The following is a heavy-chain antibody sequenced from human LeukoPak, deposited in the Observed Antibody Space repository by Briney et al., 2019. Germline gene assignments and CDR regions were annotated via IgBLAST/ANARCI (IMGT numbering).Heavy chain of an antibody. J-gene: IGHJ6*03. CDR2: IYTSGST. D-gene: IGHD5-12*01. V-gene: IGHV4-4*07. CDR1: GGSISSYY. Sequence: PSETLSLTCTVSGGSISSYYWSWIRQPAGKGLEWIGRIYTSGSTNYNPSLKSRVTMSVDTSKNQFSLKLSSVTAADTAVYYCASIKTSGYSGYAHYYYYMDVWGKGTTVTISS. CDR3: ASIKTSGYSGYAHYYYYMDV.